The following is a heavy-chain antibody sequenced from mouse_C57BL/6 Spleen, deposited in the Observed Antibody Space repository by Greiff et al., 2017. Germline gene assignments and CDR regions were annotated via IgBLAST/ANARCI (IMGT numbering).Heavy chain of an antibody. CDR3: ARGYGRSYAMDY. CDR1: GFTFSDYG. D-gene: IGHD1-1*01. CDR2: ISSGSSTI. J-gene: IGHJ4*01. Sequence: EVKLVESGGGLVKPGGSLKLSCAASGFTFSDYGMHWVRQAPETGLEWVAYISSGSSTIYYADTVKGRFTISRDNAKNTLFLQMTSLRSEDTAMYYCARGYGRSYAMDYWGQGTSVTVSS. V-gene: IGHV5-17*01.